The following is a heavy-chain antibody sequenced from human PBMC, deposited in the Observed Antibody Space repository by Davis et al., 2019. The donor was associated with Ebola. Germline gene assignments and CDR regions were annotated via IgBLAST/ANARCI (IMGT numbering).Heavy chain of an antibody. D-gene: IGHD2-15*01. Sequence: GESLKISCAASGFTFSSYAMSWVRQAPGKGLEWVSAISGSGGSTYYADSVKGRFTISRDNSKNTLYLQMNSLRAEDTAVYYCATSIEAKDAFDIWGQGTMVTVSS. J-gene: IGHJ3*02. CDR3: ATSIEAKDAFDI. V-gene: IGHV3-23*01. CDR2: ISGSGGST. CDR1: GFTFSSYA.